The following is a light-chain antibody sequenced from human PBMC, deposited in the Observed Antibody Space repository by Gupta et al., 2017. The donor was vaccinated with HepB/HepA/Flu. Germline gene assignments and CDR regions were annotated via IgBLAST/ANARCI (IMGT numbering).Light chain of an antibody. CDR1: QSISRY. CDR3: QQTDTKPYT. Sequence: DIQMTQSPSSLSASVGDRVTITCRASQSISRYLNWFQQKPGQAPNLLIYAISNLQSGVPSRFSGSGSGTDFTLSISRLQPEDFATYYCQQTDTKPYTFGQGTKMEIK. V-gene: IGKV1-39*01. CDR2: AIS. J-gene: IGKJ2*01.